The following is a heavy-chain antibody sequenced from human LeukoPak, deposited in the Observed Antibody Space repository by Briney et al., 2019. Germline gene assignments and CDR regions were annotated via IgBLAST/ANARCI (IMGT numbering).Heavy chain of an antibody. V-gene: IGHV1-69*01. Sequence: SVKVSCKASGGTFSSYAISWVRQAPGQGLEWMGGIIPIFGTANYAQKFQGRVTITADESTSTAYMELSSLRSEDTAVYYCARAQEYYDILTGYHYWGQGTLVTVSS. CDR1: GGTFSSYA. J-gene: IGHJ4*02. CDR2: IIPIFGTA. D-gene: IGHD3-9*01. CDR3: ARAQEYYDILTGYHY.